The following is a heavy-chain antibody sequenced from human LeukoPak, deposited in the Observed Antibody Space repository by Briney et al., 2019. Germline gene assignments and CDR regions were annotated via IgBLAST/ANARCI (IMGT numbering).Heavy chain of an antibody. V-gene: IGHV3-49*03. Sequence: GGSLRLSCTASGFTFGDYAMSWFRQAPGKGLEWVGFIRSKAYGGTTEYAASVKGRFTISRDDSKSIAYQQMNSLRAEDTAVYYCARDRGTNGINDRGYFDYWGQGTLVTVSS. CDR2: IRSKAYGGTT. J-gene: IGHJ4*02. CDR3: ARDRGTNGINDRGYFDY. D-gene: IGHD1-1*01. CDR1: GFTFGDYA.